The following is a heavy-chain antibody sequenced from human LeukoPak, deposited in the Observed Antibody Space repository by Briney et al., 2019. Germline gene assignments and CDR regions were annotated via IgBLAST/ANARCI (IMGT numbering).Heavy chain of an antibody. V-gene: IGHV1-46*01. CDR1: GYTFTSYY. D-gene: IGHD1-26*01. J-gene: IGHJ4*02. CDR2: INPSGGST. CDR3: AGATWELPYDY. Sequence: ASVKVSCKASGYTFTSYYMHWVRQAPGQGLEWMGIINPSGGSTSYAQKFQGRVTMTRDTSTSTVYMELSSLRSEDTAVYYCAGATWELPYDYWGQGTLVTVSS.